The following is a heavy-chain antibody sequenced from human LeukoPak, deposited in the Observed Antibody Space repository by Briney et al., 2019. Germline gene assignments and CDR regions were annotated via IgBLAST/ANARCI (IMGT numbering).Heavy chain of an antibody. CDR1: GYSFTSYW. Sequence: GESLKISCKGSGYSFTSYWIGWVRQMPGKGLEWMGIIYPGDSDTRYSPSFQGQVTISADKSISTAYLQWSSLKASDTAMYYCARQLAYCGGDCRSGTGRLMDYWGQGTLVTVSS. J-gene: IGHJ4*02. V-gene: IGHV5-51*01. CDR2: IYPGDSDT. CDR3: ARQLAYCGGDCRSGTGRLMDY. D-gene: IGHD2-21*02.